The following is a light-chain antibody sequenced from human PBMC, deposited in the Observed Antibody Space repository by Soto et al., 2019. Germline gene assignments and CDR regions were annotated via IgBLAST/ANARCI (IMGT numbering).Light chain of an antibody. CDR3: QHYDTYSGT. J-gene: IGKJ3*01. Sequence: DIQMTQSPSTLSASVGDRVTITCRASQNINTWLAWYQQKPGKAPKLLIYRASSLESGVPSRFSGSGSGTEFTLNISSLQPEDFSTYYCQHYDTYSGTFGPGTKVDVK. V-gene: IGKV1-5*03. CDR2: RAS. CDR1: QNINTW.